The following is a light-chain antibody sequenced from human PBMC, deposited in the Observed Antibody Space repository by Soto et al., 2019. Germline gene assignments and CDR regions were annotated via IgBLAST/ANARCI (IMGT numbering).Light chain of an antibody. Sequence: EIVLTQSPGTLSLSPGERATLSCRASESVSSSYLAWYQQKPGQAPRLLIYGASSRATGIPDRFSGSGSGTDFTLTISRLEPEDFAVYYCQHDCSSPAFGQGTKVEIK. V-gene: IGKV3-20*01. CDR2: GAS. CDR3: QHDCSSPA. CDR1: ESVSSSY. J-gene: IGKJ1*01.